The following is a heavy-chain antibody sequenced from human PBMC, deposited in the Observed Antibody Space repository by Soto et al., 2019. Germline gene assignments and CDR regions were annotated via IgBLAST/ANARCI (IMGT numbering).Heavy chain of an antibody. D-gene: IGHD6-13*01. CDR1: GGSISSYY. Sequence: QVQLQESGPGLVKPSETLSLTCTVSGGSISSYYWSWIRQPPGKGLEWIGYIYYSGSTNYNPSLKSRVPISVDTSKNQFSPKLSSVTAADTAVYYCARLGIAAAGTSDYWGQGTLVTVSS. V-gene: IGHV4-59*08. J-gene: IGHJ4*02. CDR3: ARLGIAAAGTSDY. CDR2: IYYSGST.